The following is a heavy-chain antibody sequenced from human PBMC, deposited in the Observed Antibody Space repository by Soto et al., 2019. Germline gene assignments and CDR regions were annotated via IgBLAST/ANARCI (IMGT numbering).Heavy chain of an antibody. CDR1: GFTFSDYY. Sequence: PGESLKISCAASGFTFSDYYMSWIRQAPGKGLEWVSYISSSSSYTNYADSVKGRFTISRDNAKNSLYLQMNSLRAEDTAVYYWARDRGILTGNYFDYWGQGTLVTVSS. D-gene: IGHD3-9*01. CDR2: ISSSSSYT. CDR3: ARDRGILTGNYFDY. V-gene: IGHV3-11*05. J-gene: IGHJ4*02.